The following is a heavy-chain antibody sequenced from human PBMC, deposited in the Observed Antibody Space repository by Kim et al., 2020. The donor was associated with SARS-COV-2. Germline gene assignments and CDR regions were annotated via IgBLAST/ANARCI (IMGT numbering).Heavy chain of an antibody. CDR1: GFTFSSYE. CDR3: ARDRDLDY. V-gene: IGHV3-48*03. Sequence: GGSLRLSCADSGFTFSSYEMNWVRQAPGKGLEWISYISTSGSTVYYADSVKGRFTISRDNAKSSLYLQMNNLRAEDTAVYYCARDRDLDYWGQGTLVTVSS. CDR2: ISTSGSTV. J-gene: IGHJ4*02. D-gene: IGHD3-10*01.